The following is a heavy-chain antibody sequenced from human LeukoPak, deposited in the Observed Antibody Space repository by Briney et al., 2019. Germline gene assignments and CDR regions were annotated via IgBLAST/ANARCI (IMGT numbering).Heavy chain of an antibody. J-gene: IGHJ6*03. Sequence: SGGSLRLSCAASGFTFSSYAMSWVRQAPGKGLEWVSAISGSGGSTYYADSVKGRFTISRDNSKNTLYLQMNSLRAEDTAVYYCARDLRGVHSYYYYYYYMDVWGKGTTVTISS. V-gene: IGHV3-23*01. CDR3: ARDLRGVHSYYYYYYYMDV. CDR2: ISGSGGST. CDR1: GFTFSSYA. D-gene: IGHD2-21*01.